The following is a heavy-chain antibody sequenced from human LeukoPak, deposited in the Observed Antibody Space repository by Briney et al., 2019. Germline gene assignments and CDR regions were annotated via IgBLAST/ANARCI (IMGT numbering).Heavy chain of an antibody. Sequence: GGSLRLSCAASGLTFGSHWMHWVRQAPGKGLVWVSRITNDGSSTTYADSVKGRFTISRDNAKNMLYLQVNSLRAEDTAVYYCARENKVRGVTYSFDYWGQGTLVTVSS. D-gene: IGHD3-10*01. CDR1: GLTFGSHW. CDR2: ITNDGSST. J-gene: IGHJ4*02. V-gene: IGHV3-74*01. CDR3: ARENKVRGVTYSFDY.